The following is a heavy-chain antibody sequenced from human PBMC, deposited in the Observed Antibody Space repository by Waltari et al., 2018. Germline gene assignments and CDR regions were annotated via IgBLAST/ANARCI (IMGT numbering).Heavy chain of an antibody. J-gene: IGHJ6*03. CDR2: IYSGGST. V-gene: IGHV3-53*02. Sequence: EVQLVETGGGLIQPGGSLRLSCAASGFTVSSNYMSWVRQAPGKGLEWVSVIYSGGSTYYADSVKGRFTISRDNSKNTLYLQMNSLRAEDTAVYYCASDRDGGKRFYMDVWGKGTTVTVSS. D-gene: IGHD2-15*01. CDR1: GFTVSSNY. CDR3: ASDRDGGKRFYMDV.